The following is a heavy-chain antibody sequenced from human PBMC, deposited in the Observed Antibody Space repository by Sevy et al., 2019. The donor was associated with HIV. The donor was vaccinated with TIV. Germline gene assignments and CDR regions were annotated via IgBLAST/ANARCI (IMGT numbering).Heavy chain of an antibody. Sequence: GGSLRLSCAASGFTFSDYYMGWFRQAPGKGLEWVSYISRSGALVFYADYVEGRFTISRDNAKNSLFLQMNSLRAEDTVIYYCARAGDDYCTESDCNKNWFDPWGQEPWSPSPQ. CDR3: ARAGDDYCTESDCNKNWFDP. CDR2: ISRSGALV. V-gene: IGHV3-11*01. CDR1: GFTFSDYY. J-gene: IGHJ5*02. D-gene: IGHD2-8*02.